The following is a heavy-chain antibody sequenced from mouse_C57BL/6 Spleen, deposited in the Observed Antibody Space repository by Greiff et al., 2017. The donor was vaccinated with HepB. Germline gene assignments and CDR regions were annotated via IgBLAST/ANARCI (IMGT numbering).Heavy chain of an antibody. CDR2: ISDGGSYT. CDR1: GFTFSSYA. Sequence: DVQLVESGGGLVKPGGSLKLSCAASGFTFSSYAMSWVRQTPEKRLEWVATISDGGSYTYYPDNVKGRFTISRDIAKNNLYLQMSHLKSEDTAMYYCARSYYTPYYYAMDYWGQGTSVTVSS. D-gene: IGHD2-12*01. V-gene: IGHV5-4*01. J-gene: IGHJ4*01. CDR3: ARSYYTPYYYAMDY.